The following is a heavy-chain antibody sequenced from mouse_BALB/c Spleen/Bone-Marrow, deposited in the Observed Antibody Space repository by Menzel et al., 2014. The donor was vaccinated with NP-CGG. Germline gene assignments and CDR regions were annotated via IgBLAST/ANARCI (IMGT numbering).Heavy chain of an antibody. D-gene: IGHD1-1*01. CDR3: ARDGVXXSHYYAMDX. CDR1: GFSLTSYG. V-gene: IGHV2-9*02. J-gene: IGHJ4*01. Sequence: ESGPXXVTPXQSXSITCNVSGFSLTSYGVHWVRQXPGKGLEWPGVIXAGGSTNYNSALMSRLSISKDNSKSQVFLKMNSLQTDDTAMYYCARDGVXXSHYYAMDXWGQGTSVTVXS. CDR2: IXAGGST.